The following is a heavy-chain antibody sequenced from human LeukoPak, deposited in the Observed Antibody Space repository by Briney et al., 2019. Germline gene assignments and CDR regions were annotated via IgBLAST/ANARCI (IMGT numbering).Heavy chain of an antibody. J-gene: IGHJ4*02. CDR3: AKADYRLGLEN. CDR1: GFTFSSYA. CDR2: ISGSGDST. D-gene: IGHD4-11*01. Sequence: GGSLRPSCAASGFTFSSYAMNWVRQAPGKGLEWVSAISGSGDSTYYADSVKGRFTISRDNSKNTLYLQMNSLRAEDTAVYYCAKADYRLGLENWGQGTLVTVSS. V-gene: IGHV3-23*01.